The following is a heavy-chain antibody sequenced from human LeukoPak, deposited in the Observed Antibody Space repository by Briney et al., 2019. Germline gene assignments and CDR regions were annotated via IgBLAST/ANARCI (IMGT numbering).Heavy chain of an antibody. CDR1: GGSFSGYY. CDR3: ARSRRDWGYFDY. Sequence: SETLSLTCAVYGGSFSGYYWSWIRQPPGKGLEWIGEINHSGSTNYNPSLKSRVTISVDTSKNQFSLKLSSVTAADTAAYYCARSRRDWGYFDYWGQGTLVTVSS. V-gene: IGHV4-34*01. CDR2: INHSGST. J-gene: IGHJ4*02. D-gene: IGHD7-27*01.